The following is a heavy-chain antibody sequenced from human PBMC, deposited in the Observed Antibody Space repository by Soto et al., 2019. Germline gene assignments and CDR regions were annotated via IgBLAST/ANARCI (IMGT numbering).Heavy chain of an antibody. V-gene: IGHV4-31*11. CDR2: IYYSGST. D-gene: IGHD5-18*01. J-gene: IGHJ4*02. CDR3: ASNVDTAIDY. CDR1: GDSISSLNW. Sequence: PSETLSLTCAVSGDSISSLNWWSWVRQHPGKGLEWIGYIYYSGSTYYNPSLKSRVTISVDTSKNQFSLKLSSVTAADTAVYYCASNVDTAIDYWGQGTLVTVSS.